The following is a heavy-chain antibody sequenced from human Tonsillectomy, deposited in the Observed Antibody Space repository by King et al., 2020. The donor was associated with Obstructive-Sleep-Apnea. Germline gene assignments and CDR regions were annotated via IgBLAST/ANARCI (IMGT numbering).Heavy chain of an antibody. J-gene: IGHJ4*02. CDR1: GYSFTSYW. CDR2: FYPGDSDT. CDR3: ARRRDGYNNFDY. D-gene: IGHD5-24*01. V-gene: IGHV5-51*01. Sequence: AQLVQSGAEVKKPGESLKISCKGSGYSFTSYWIAWVRQMPGKGLEWMGIFYPGDSDTRYSPSFRGQVSLSADKSISTAYLQWSSLKASDTAMFYCARRRDGYNNFDYWGQGTLVTVSS.